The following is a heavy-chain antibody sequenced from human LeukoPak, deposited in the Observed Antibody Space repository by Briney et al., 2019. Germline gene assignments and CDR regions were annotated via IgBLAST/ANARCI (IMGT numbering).Heavy chain of an antibody. V-gene: IGHV1-18*01. CDR2: ISAYNGNT. D-gene: IGHD6-13*01. CDR1: GYTLTELS. Sequence: ASVKVSCKVSGYTLTELSMHWVRQAPGQGLEWMGWISAYNGNTNYAQKLQGRVTMTTDTSTSTAYMELRSLRSDDTAVYYCARGVYGAAAGTNFDYWGQGTLVTVSS. CDR3: ARGVYGAAAGTNFDY. J-gene: IGHJ4*02.